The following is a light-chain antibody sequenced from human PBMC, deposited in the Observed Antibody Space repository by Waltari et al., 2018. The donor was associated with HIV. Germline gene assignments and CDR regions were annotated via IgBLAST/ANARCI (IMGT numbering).Light chain of an antibody. Sequence: QSVLTQPPSVSGATGQRVTISCTGSRSNIGAGYDVHWYQQLPGTAPKLLIYGNSNRPSGVPDLLSGSKSATSASLAITGLHPDDETDYYGQSYDSSLSNWVFGGGTKLTVL. J-gene: IGLJ3*02. CDR3: QSYDSSLSNWV. CDR1: RSNIGAGYD. CDR2: GNS. V-gene: IGLV1-40*01.